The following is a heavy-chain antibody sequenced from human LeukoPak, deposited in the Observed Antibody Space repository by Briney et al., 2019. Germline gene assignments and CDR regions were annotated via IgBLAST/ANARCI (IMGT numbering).Heavy chain of an antibody. V-gene: IGHV3-21*01. J-gene: IGHJ4*02. Sequence: PGGSLRLSCAASGFSFSSYSMNWVRQAPGKGLEWVSAISGSSSYIYYADSVKGRFTISRDNAKNSVDLQVNSLRAEDTAVYYCASVPGETKKRAIDYWGQGTLVTVSS. CDR2: ISGSSSYI. CDR3: ASVPGETKKRAIDY. D-gene: IGHD3-10*01. CDR1: GFSFSSYS.